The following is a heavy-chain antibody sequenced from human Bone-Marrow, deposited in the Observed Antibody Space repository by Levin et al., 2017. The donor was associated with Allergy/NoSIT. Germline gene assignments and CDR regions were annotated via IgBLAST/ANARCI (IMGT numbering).Heavy chain of an antibody. V-gene: IGHV4-39*01. CDR1: GGSISESSFN. CDR3: ARLYGNAFDI. CDR2: IYYSGST. Sequence: SQTLSLTCSVSGGSISESSFNWDWIRQSPGRGLEWIGTIYYSGSTYSNPSLQSRVTISVDTSKNQFSLKLKSVTAADTAVYYCARLYGNAFDIWGQGTMVTVSS. J-gene: IGHJ3*02. D-gene: IGHD2/OR15-2a*01.